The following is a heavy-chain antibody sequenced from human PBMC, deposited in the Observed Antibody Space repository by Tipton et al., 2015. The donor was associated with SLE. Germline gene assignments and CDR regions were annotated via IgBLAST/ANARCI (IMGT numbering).Heavy chain of an antibody. J-gene: IGHJ4*02. D-gene: IGHD3-9*01. Sequence: TLSLTCTVSGASISSGGYYWSWIRQHPGKGLEYIGYIFYTGSTYYNPSLKSRVTISMDTSKNQFSLKLSSVTAADTAVYYCATRAHYYDILTEDFWGQGTLVTVSS. CDR1: GASISSGGYY. CDR2: IFYTGST. V-gene: IGHV4-31*03. CDR3: ATRAHYYDILTEDF.